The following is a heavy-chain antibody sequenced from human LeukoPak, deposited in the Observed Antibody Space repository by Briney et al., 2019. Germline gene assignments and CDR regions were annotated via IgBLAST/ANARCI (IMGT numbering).Heavy chain of an antibody. Sequence: ASVKVSCEASGYTFTSYGISWVRQAPGQGLEWMGWISAYNGNTNYAQKLQGRVTMTTDTSTSTAYMELRSLRSDDTAVYYCARLGEGTVYYYDSSGYYSDYWGQGTLVTVSS. D-gene: IGHD3-22*01. CDR1: GYTFTSYG. CDR2: ISAYNGNT. V-gene: IGHV1-18*01. CDR3: ARLGEGTVYYYDSSGYYSDY. J-gene: IGHJ4*02.